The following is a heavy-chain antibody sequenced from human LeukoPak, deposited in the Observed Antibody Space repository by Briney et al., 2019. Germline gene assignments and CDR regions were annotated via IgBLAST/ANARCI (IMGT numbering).Heavy chain of an antibody. J-gene: IGHJ4*02. CDR2: ISDIGSI. CDR1: GGSISSYY. D-gene: IGHD6-13*01. Sequence: SETLSLTCTVSGGSISSYYWSWIRQPPGKGLEWIAYISDIGSINYNPSLKSRVTISVDTSKNQFSLKLSSVTAADTAVYYCARHSSSWYSVIDYWGQGTLVTVSS. CDR3: ARHSSSWYSVIDY. V-gene: IGHV4-59*08.